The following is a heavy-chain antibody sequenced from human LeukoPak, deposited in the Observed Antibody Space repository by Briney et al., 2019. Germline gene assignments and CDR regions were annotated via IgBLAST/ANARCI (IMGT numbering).Heavy chain of an antibody. Sequence: PSQTLSLTCTVSGGSISSGDYYWSWIRQPPGKGLEWIGYTYYTVSTFYNPSLKSRVAISVDTSKNLFSLKLTSVTAADTAVYYCARNDCSSTSCQFGDAFDIWGQGAMVTVSS. J-gene: IGHJ3*02. V-gene: IGHV4-30-4*08. CDR3: ARNDCSSTSCQFGDAFDI. CDR2: TYYTVST. D-gene: IGHD2-2*01. CDR1: GGSISSGDYY.